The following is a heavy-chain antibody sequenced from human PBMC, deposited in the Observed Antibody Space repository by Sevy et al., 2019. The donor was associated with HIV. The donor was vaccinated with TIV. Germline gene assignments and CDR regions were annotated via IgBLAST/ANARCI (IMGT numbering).Heavy chain of an antibody. D-gene: IGHD6-19*01. J-gene: IGHJ6*02. CDR1: GFMFDDYT. CDR2: INWNSENI. CDR3: VKANERGVALAGMGGLDV. V-gene: IGHV3-9*01. Sequence: GGSLRLSCVGSGFMFDDYTMHWVRQAPGKGLEWVSRINWNSENIGYADSVKGRFTITRNNARSSLFQQMNSLRLEDTALDYCVKANERGVALAGMGGLDVWGQGTTVTVSS.